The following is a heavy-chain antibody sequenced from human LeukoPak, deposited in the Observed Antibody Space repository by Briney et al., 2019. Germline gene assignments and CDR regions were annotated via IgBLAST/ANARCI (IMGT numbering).Heavy chain of an antibody. CDR2: MNPNSGNT. J-gene: IGHJ3*02. V-gene: IGHV1-8*01. Sequence: GASVKVSCKASGYTFTSYDINWVRQATGQGLEWMGWMNPNSGNTGYAQKFQGRVTMTRNTSISTAYMELSSLRSEATAVYYGASGVRRSTDFDSWGQGTMVTVSS. CDR3: ASGVRRSTDFDS. CDR1: GYTFTSYD.